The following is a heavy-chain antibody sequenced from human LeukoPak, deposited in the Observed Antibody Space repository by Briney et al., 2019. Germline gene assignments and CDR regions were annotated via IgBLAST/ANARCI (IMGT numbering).Heavy chain of an antibody. CDR2: ITSSSTYI. J-gene: IGHJ6*02. V-gene: IGHV3-21*04. CDR3: AKDMGWSYGMDV. Sequence: GGSLRLSCAASGFTFSSYNMNWVRQAPGKGLEWVSSITSSSTYIYYTDSVKGRFTISRDNAKNSLYLQMNSLRAEDTALYYCAKDMGWSYGMDVWGQGTTVTVSS. D-gene: IGHD6-19*01. CDR1: GFTFSSYN.